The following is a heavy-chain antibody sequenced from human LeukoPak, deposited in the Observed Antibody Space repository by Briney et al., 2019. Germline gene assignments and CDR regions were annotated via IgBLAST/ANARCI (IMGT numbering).Heavy chain of an antibody. V-gene: IGHV4-38-2*02. CDR1: GYSISSDYY. CDR3: ARIMRRDGYNWRY. D-gene: IGHD5-24*01. Sequence: SETLSLTCTVSGYSISSDYYCGWIRQPPAKGLEWMGSIYYSWSTYYNSSLKSRVSISLDTSKNQFSLKLSSVTAADTAVYYCARIMRRDGYNWRYWGQGTLVTVSS. CDR2: IYYSWST. J-gene: IGHJ4*02.